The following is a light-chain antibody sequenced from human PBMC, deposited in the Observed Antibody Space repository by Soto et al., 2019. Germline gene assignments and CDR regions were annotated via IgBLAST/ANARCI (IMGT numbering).Light chain of an antibody. CDR2: WAS. Sequence: DIVMTQSPDSLAVSLGERATINCKSSQSVLYSSNNKNYLAWYQQKPGQPPKLLIYWASTRESGVPDRFSGSGSGTDFTLTISSLQAEYVAVYYCQQYYSTPTFGQGPKVEFK. CDR3: QQYYSTPT. CDR1: QSVLYSSNNKNY. J-gene: IGKJ1*01. V-gene: IGKV4-1*01.